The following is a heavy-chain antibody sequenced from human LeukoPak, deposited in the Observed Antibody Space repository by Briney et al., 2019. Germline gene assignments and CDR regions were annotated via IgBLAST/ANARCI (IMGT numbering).Heavy chain of an antibody. V-gene: IGHV4-34*01. CDR3: ARLKQGITMFGVVITRDY. Sequence: SETLSLTCAVYGGSFSGYYWSWIRQPPGKGLEWIGEINHSGSTNYNPSLKSRVTISVDTSKNQFSLKLISVTAADTAVYYWARLKQGITMFGVVITRDYWGQGTLVTVSS. CDR1: GGSFSGYY. CDR2: INHSGST. D-gene: IGHD3-3*01. J-gene: IGHJ4*02.